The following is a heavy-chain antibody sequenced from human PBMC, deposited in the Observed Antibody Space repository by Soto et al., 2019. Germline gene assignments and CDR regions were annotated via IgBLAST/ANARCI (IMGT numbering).Heavy chain of an antibody. D-gene: IGHD6-19*01. CDR2: ISGSGGST. CDR1: GFTFSSYA. Sequence: GGSLRLSCAASGFTFSSYAMNWVRQAPGKGLEWVSGISGSGGSTYYAESVKGRVTISRDNAKNTLYLQMNRLRAEDTAVYYCAKDVKPVGGQYLQHWGQGTLVTVSS. CDR3: AKDVKPVGGQYLQH. V-gene: IGHV3-23*01. J-gene: IGHJ1*01.